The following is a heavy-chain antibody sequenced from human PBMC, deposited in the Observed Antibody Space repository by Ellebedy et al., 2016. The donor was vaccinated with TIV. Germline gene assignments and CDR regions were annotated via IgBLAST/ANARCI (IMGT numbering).Heavy chain of an antibody. CDR2: INPNSGDT. Sequence: ASVKVSCXPSRNTFIDYCIHWVRQVPGQGLEWMGWINPNSGDTKYVQKLQGRITMTRDRSSKTVYMEMKSLRSDDTAVYYCARDPQGYDHYFFSYMDVWGKGTTVTVSS. V-gene: IGHV1-2*02. CDR3: ARDPQGYDHYFFSYMDV. D-gene: IGHD3-3*01. J-gene: IGHJ6*03. CDR1: RNTFIDYC.